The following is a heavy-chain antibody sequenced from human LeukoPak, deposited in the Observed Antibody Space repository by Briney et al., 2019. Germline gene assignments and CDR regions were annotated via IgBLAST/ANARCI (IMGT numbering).Heavy chain of an antibody. J-gene: IGHJ4*02. V-gene: IGHV5-51*01. CDR3: ARLRIAVAGTQEFDY. Sequence: GESLKISCKGSGYSFTSYWIGWVRQMPGKRLEWMGIIYPGDSDTRYSPSLQGQVTISADNSISTAYLQWSSLKASDTAMYYCARLRIAVAGTQEFDYWGQGTLVTVSS. D-gene: IGHD6-19*01. CDR2: IYPGDSDT. CDR1: GYSFTSYW.